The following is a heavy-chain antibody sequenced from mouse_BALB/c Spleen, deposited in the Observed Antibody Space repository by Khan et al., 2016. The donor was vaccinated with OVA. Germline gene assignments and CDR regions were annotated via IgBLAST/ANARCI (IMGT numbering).Heavy chain of an antibody. CDR3: ARRGLRWDFDY. Sequence: QVQLQQSGAELAQPGASVKMSCKASGYTFINYWILWVKQRPGQGLEWIGYINPSTGYTEYNQNFKDKATLTADKSSSTAYMQLSSLTSEDSAVYYCARRGLRWDFDYWGDGSTLTGSS. CDR1: GYTFINYW. CDR2: INPSTGYT. V-gene: IGHV1-7*01. J-gene: IGHJ2*01. D-gene: IGHD1-1*01.